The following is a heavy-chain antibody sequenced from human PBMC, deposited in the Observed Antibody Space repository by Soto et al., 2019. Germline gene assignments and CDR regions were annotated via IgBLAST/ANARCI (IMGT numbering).Heavy chain of an antibody. J-gene: IGHJ4*02. CDR1: GDTFNFYS. Sequence: QVQLVQSGAEVKGPGSSVKVSCKASGDTFNFYSINWVRQAPGLGLEWMGRVNPILSVSNLAQRFQGRVTMTADKSTSAAYMELSGLRSEDTAIYYCATSYGSGYRAFDYWGQGALVTVSS. V-gene: IGHV1-69*04. CDR3: ATSYGSGYRAFDY. CDR2: VNPILSVS. D-gene: IGHD3-10*01.